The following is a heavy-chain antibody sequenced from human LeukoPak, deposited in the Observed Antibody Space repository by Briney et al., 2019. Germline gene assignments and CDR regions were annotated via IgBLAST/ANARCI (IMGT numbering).Heavy chain of an antibody. Sequence: ASVKVSCKASGGTFSSYAISWVRQAPGQGLEWMGGIIPIFGTANYAQKLQGRVTITTDESTSTAYMELSSLRSEDTAVYYCARGIAAAGAYYYYYYMDVWGKGATVTVSS. J-gene: IGHJ6*03. CDR1: GGTFSSYA. V-gene: IGHV1-69*05. CDR3: ARGIAAAGAYYYYYYMDV. CDR2: IIPIFGTA. D-gene: IGHD6-13*01.